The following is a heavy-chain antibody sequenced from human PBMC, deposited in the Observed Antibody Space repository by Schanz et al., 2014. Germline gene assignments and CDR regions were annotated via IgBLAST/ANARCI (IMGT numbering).Heavy chain of an antibody. CDR3: AREEGYGYGPGAFDI. V-gene: IGHV3-30*03. D-gene: IGHD5-18*01. CDR1: GFSISFHW. CDR2: ILYDGSKT. J-gene: IGHJ3*02. Sequence: VQLVESGGGLVQPGGSLRLSCAASGFSISFHWMSWVRQAPGKGLEWVAVILYDGSKTYYADSVKGRFTISRDNSKNTLSLQMNSLRAEDTAVYYCAREEGYGYGPGAFDIWGQGTMVTVSS.